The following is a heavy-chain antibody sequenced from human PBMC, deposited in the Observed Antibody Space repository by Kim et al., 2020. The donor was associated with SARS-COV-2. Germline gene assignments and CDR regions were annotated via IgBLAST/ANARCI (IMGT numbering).Heavy chain of an antibody. V-gene: IGHV3-33*01. D-gene: IGHD3-22*01. J-gene: IGHJ4*02. CDR3: ARDLSYDSSGRFDY. CDR2: KWYDGSNK. CDR1: GFTFSSYG. Sequence: GGSLRLSCAASGFTFSSYGMHWVRQAPGKGLEWVAVKWYDGSNKYYADSVKGRFTISRDNSKNTLYLQMNSLRAEDTAVYYCARDLSYDSSGRFDYWGQGTLVTVSS.